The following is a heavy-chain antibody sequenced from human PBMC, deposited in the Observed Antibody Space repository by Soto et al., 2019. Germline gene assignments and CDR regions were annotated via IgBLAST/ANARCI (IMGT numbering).Heavy chain of an antibody. CDR1: GYTFTSYY. CDR2: INPSGGST. V-gene: IGHV1-46*01. D-gene: IGHD5-18*01. CDR3: ARDSNSGYSYGYLGYFDY. J-gene: IGHJ4*02. Sequence: ASVKVSCKASGYTFTSYYMHWVRQAPGQGLEWMGIINPSGGSTSYAQKFQGRVTMTRDTSTSTVYMELSSLRSEGTAVYYCARDSNSGYSYGYLGYFDYWGQGTLVTVSS.